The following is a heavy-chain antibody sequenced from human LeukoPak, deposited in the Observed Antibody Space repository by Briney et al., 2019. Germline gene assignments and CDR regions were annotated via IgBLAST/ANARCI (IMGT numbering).Heavy chain of an antibody. D-gene: IGHD3-22*01. CDR3: ARGPMRPYYDSGGYYQTPNFFLDY. CDR1: GFTFGTYS. V-gene: IGHV3-48*02. Sequence: GGSLRLSCAASGFTFGTYSMNWVRQAPGKGLEWVSCISGSSSTIYYADSVKGRFTISRDNAKNSLYLQMNSLRDEDTAVYYCARGPMRPYYDSGGYYQTPNFFLDYWGQGTLVTVSS. CDR2: ISGSSSTI. J-gene: IGHJ4*02.